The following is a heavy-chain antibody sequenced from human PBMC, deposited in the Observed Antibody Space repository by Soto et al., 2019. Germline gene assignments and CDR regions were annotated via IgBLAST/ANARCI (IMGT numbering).Heavy chain of an antibody. CDR1: GFTFSAYS. J-gene: IGHJ6*02. CDR3: ARVIHYYDISGYYNLNYYYGMDV. CDR2: ISSSSSEI. D-gene: IGHD3-22*01. V-gene: IGHV3-21*01. Sequence: EVQLVESGGGLVKPGGSLRLSCAASGFTFSAYSMNWVRQAPGKGLEWVSSISSSSSEIYYADSLKGRFTISRDNAKNSLYLQVNSLRAEDTAVYYCARVIHYYDISGYYNLNYYYGMDVWGQGTTVTVS.